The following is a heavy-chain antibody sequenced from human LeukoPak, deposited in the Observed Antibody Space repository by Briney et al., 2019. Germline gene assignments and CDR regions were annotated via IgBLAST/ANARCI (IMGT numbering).Heavy chain of an antibody. CDR1: GFTFSSYA. D-gene: IGHD3-10*01. Sequence: PGGSLRLSCAASGFTFSSYAMTWVHQAPGKGLEWVSAISDSGDSTYYADSVKGRFTISRDNSKNTLYLQMNSLRAEDTAVYYCAKDSYGSGSYSPDYWGQGTLVTVSS. CDR2: ISDSGDST. V-gene: IGHV3-23*01. J-gene: IGHJ4*02. CDR3: AKDSYGSGSYSPDY.